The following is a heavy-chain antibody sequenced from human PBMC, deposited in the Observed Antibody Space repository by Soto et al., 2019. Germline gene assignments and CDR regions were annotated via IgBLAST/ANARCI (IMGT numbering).Heavy chain of an antibody. J-gene: IGHJ3*01. CDR1: GFTFSSYG. CDR3: AKFNERIDANAFDV. CDR2: ISGSGAST. V-gene: IGHV3-23*01. D-gene: IGHD2-15*01. Sequence: EVQLLESGGGLVQPGGSLRLSCAASGFTFSSYGMSWVRQAPGKGLEWVSVISGSGASTYYADSVKGRFSIFRDTSNNTRYLQINSLRAEDTAVYYCAKFNERIDANAFDVWGQGTMVTVSS.